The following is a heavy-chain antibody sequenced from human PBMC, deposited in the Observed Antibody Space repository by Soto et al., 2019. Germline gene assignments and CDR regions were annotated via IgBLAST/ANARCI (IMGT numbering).Heavy chain of an antibody. CDR1: VGSISSGDYY. J-gene: IGHJ4*02. CDR2: IYYSGST. CDR3: ARGLPSGDAFDF. Sequence: QVQLQASGPGLVKPSQTLSLICTVSVGSISSGDYYWSWIRQPPGKGLEWIGYIYYSGSTYYNPSLKSRVTISVDTSKNQFSLKLSSVTAADTAVYYCARGLPSGDAFDFWGQGTLVTVSS. D-gene: IGHD1-26*01. V-gene: IGHV4-30-4*01.